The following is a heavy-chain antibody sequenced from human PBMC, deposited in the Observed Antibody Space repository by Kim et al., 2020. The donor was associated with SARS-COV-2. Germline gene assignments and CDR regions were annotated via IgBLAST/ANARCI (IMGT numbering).Heavy chain of an antibody. CDR1: GFTFSSYW. D-gene: IGHD5-18*01. Sequence: GGSLRLSCAASGFTFSSYWMHWVRQAPGKGLVWVSRINSDGSSTSYADSVKGRFTISRDNAKNTLYLQMNSLRAEDTAVYYCATVRGGYSYGAKSFMDVWGQGTTVTVSS. CDR2: INSDGSST. V-gene: IGHV3-74*01. CDR3: ATVRGGYSYGAKSFMDV. J-gene: IGHJ6*02.